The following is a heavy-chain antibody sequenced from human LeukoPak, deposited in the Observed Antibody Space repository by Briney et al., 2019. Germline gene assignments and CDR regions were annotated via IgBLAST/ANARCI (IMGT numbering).Heavy chain of an antibody. Sequence: GGSLRLSCAASEFSVGSNYMTWVRQAPGKGLEWVSLIYSGGSTYYADSVKGRFTISRDNAKNSLYLQMNSLRAEDTAVYYCARVRPTVTYYYYMDVWGKGTTVTVSS. J-gene: IGHJ6*03. D-gene: IGHD4-17*01. V-gene: IGHV3-66*01. CDR2: IYSGGST. CDR1: EFSVGSNY. CDR3: ARVRPTVTYYYYMDV.